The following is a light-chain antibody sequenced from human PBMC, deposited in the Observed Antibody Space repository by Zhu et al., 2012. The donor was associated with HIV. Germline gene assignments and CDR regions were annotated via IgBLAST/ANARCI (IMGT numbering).Light chain of an antibody. V-gene: IGKV3-11*01. J-gene: IGKJ5*01. CDR1: QSVSTY. Sequence: EIVLTQSPATLSLSPGERATLSCRASQSVSTYLAWYQQKAGQPPRLLIYDSSNRATGVPARFSGSGSGTDFTLTISRLEPEDSAVYYCQQYLTLITFGQGTRVEIK. CDR3: QQYLTLIT. CDR2: DSS.